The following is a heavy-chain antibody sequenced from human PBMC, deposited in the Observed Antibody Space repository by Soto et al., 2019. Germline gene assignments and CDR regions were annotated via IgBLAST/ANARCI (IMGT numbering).Heavy chain of an antibody. CDR1: GFTFIDFW. J-gene: IGHJ4*02. V-gene: IGHV3-7*05. D-gene: IGHD1-26*01. CDR3: ARQHSGSYYFDY. Sequence: EVQLVESGGGLVQPGGSRRLPCAASGFTFIDFWLPWVRQAPGKGLEWVANMNQDENQKNYLDSVKGRFSISRDNAQNSLYLQINSLRAEDTAIYYCARQHSGSYYFDYWGQGTPVTVSS. CDR2: MNQDENQK.